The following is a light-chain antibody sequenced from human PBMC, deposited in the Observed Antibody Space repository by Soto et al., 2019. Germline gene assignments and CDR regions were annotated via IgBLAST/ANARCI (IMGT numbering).Light chain of an antibody. CDR3: QQYGSSPFT. J-gene: IGKJ5*01. V-gene: IGKV3D-15*01. CDR2: DAS. CDR1: QSVSSN. Sequence: EIVMTQAPATLSVSPGEIATLSCRASQSVSSNLAWYQQKPGQAPRLIIYDASNRATGIPARFSGSGSATDCTLTISSLEAEDFAVYYCQQYGSSPFTLGQGTRLEI.